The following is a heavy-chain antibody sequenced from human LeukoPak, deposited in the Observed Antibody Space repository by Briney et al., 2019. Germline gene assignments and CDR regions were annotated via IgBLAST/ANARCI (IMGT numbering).Heavy chain of an antibody. CDR3: ARKSTPSSGWTPFDH. D-gene: IGHD6-19*01. CDR2: MNPNSGNT. Sequence: ASVKVSCKASGYTFTSYDINWVRQATGQGLEWMGWMNPNSGNTGYAQKFQGRVTMTRNTSISIAYMELSSLRSEDTAVYYCARKSTPSSGWTPFDHWGQGTLVTVSS. V-gene: IGHV1-8*01. J-gene: IGHJ4*02. CDR1: GYTFTSYD.